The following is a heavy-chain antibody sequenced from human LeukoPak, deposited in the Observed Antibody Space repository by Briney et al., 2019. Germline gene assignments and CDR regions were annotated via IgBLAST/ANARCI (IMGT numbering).Heavy chain of an antibody. Sequence: SETLSLTCTVSGVSISPYYWSWIRQPPGKGLEWIAYIFHSGTTKYNPSLKSRVAISLDTPKSQLSLKLHSVTAADTAVYYCARGGYYYLDVWGRGTTVTVSS. J-gene: IGHJ6*03. V-gene: IGHV4-59*01. CDR1: GVSISPYY. CDR3: ARGGYYYLDV. CDR2: IFHSGTT.